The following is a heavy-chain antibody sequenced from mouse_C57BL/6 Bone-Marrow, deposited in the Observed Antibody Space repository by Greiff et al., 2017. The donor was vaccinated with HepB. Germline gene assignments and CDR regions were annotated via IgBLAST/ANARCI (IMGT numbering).Heavy chain of an antibody. CDR1: GYAFTNYL. Sequence: VHLVESGAELVRPGTSVKVSCKASGYAFTNYLIEWVKQRPGQGLEWIGVINPGSGGTNYNEKFKGKATLTADKSSSTAYMQLSSLTSEDSAVYFCARSGVGYYWYFDVWGTGTTVTVSS. V-gene: IGHV1-54*01. CDR3: ARSGVGYYWYFDV. J-gene: IGHJ1*03. CDR2: INPGSGGT. D-gene: IGHD2-2*01.